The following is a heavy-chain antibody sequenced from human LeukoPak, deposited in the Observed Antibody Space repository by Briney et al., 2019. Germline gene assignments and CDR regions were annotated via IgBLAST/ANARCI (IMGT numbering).Heavy chain of an antibody. J-gene: IGHJ5*02. CDR1: GASVTSYY. D-gene: IGHD1-14*01. CDR3: AKRIKARGFGQKNLFRP. Sequence: SETLSLTCTVSGASVTSYYWNWIRQPPGKGLEWIGYILYSGTTNYNPSLNSRVTMSLDTSKNQFSLELSSVTAADTAVYYCAKRIKARGFGQKNLFRPRGQGILVTVSS. CDR2: ILYSGTT. V-gene: IGHV4-59*02.